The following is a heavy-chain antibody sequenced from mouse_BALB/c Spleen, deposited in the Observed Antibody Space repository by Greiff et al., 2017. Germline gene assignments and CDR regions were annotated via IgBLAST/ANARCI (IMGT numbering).Heavy chain of an antibody. V-gene: IGHV7-3*02. CDR2: IRNKANGYTT. CDR1: GFTFTDYY. D-gene: IGHD2-14*01. CDR3: ARDNRYDGYFDV. Sequence: EVKLMESGGGLVQPGGSLRLSCATSGFTFTDYYMSWVRQPPGKALEWLGFIRNKANGYTTEYSASVKGRFTISRDNSQSILYLQMNTLRAEDSATYYCARDNRYDGYFDVWGAGTTVTVSS. J-gene: IGHJ1*01.